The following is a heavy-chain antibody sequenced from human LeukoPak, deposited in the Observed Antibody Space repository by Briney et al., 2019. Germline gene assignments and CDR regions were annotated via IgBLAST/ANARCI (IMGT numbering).Heavy chain of an antibody. CDR3: ARDPSTLVVVGATRAFDI. V-gene: IGHV3-21*01. D-gene: IGHD2-15*01. Sequence: GGSLRLSCAASGFTFSSYSMNWVRQAPGKGLEWVSYISGSGSYIYYADSVKGRFTISRDNAKTSFHLQMDSLRAEDTAVYYCARDPSTLVVVGATRAFDIWGQGTMVTVSS. CDR2: ISGSGSYI. J-gene: IGHJ3*02. CDR1: GFTFSSYS.